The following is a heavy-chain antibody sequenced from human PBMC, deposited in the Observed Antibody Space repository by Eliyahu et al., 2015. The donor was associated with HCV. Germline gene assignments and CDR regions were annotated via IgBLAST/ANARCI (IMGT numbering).Heavy chain of an antibody. CDR1: GFNFSIHW. CDR3: ARDPTASF. CDR2: IKEDGSAK. J-gene: IGHJ4*02. V-gene: IGHV3-7*05. Sequence: EVQLVXSGGGLVQPXGSLRLSCAAXGFNFSIHWMTWVRQTPGKGLEWVANIKEDGSAKYHVDSVKGRFTISRDNAKNSLFLQMDSLRVDDTAVYYCARDPTASFWGQGTLVIVSS.